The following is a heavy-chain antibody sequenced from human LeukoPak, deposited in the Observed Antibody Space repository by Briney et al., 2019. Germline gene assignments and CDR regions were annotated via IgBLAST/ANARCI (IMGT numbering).Heavy chain of an antibody. Sequence: ASVKVSCKASGYTFTGYYMHWVRQAPGQGLEWMGRINPNSGGTNYVQTFRGRVTMTRDTSLSTASIELSRLRSDDTAVYYCARVRRSSWYFFGSGREYLFDYWGQGTLVTVSS. CDR1: GYTFTGYY. CDR2: INPNSGGT. V-gene: IGHV1-2*06. J-gene: IGHJ4*02. D-gene: IGHD6-13*01. CDR3: ARVRRSSWYFFGSGREYLFDY.